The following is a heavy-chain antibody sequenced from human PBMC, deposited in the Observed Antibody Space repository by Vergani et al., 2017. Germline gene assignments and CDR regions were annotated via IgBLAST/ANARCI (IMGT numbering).Heavy chain of an antibody. D-gene: IGHD3-22*01. CDR1: GGSISSYY. CDR3: ARAANYYDSSGYGRPYHFQH. Sequence: QLQLQESGPGLVKPSETLSLTCTVSGGSISSYYWSWIRQPPGXGLEWIGYIYYSGSTNYNPSLKSRVTISVDTSKNQFSLKLSSVTAADTAVYYCARAANYYDSSGYGRPYHFQHWGQGTLVTVSS. CDR2: IYYSGST. V-gene: IGHV4-59*01. J-gene: IGHJ1*01.